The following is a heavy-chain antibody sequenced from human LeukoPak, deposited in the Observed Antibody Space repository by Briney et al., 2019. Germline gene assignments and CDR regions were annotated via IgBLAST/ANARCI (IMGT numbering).Heavy chain of an antibody. CDR2: IISTGGTI. CDR1: GFTFSSYE. D-gene: IGHD1-1*01. Sequence: GGSLRLSCAASGFTFSSYEMNWVRQAPGKGLEWVSYIISTGGTIYYADSVKGRFTISRDNAKNSLYLQMNSLRAEDTAVYYCARPTGNAFDIWGQGTMVTVSS. CDR3: ARPTGNAFDI. V-gene: IGHV3-48*03. J-gene: IGHJ3*02.